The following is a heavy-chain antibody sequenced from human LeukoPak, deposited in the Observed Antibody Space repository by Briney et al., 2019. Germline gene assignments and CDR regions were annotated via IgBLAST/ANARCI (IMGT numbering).Heavy chain of an antibody. J-gene: IGHJ6*03. V-gene: IGHV1-69*05. CDR2: IIPIFGTA. CDR1: GGTFSSYA. D-gene: IGHD3-10*01. CDR3: ARDSGSTTWDYYYYMDV. Sequence: ASVKVSCKASGGTFSSYAISWVRQAPGQGLGWMGGIIPIFGTANYAQKFQGRVTITTDESTSTAYMELSSLRSEDTAVYYCARDSGSTTWDYYYYMDVWGKGTTVTVSS.